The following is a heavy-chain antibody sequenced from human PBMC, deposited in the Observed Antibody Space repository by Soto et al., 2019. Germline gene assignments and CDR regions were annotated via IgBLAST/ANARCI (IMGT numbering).Heavy chain of an antibody. CDR3: ARGGTPIDY. CDR1: GYTFTNFG. J-gene: IGHJ4*02. CDR2: ISAYNCNT. V-gene: IGHV1-18*01. D-gene: IGHD3-16*01. Sequence: QVQLVQSGAEVKKPGASVKVSCKASGYTFTNFGISWVRQAPGQGLEWMGWISAYNCNTNYAQNFQGRVSMTTDTPTSKAYIELRSLRSDDTAVYYCARGGTPIDYWCQGTLVTVSS.